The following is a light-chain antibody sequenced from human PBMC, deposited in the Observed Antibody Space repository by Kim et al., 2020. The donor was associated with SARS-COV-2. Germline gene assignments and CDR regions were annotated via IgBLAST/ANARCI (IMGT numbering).Light chain of an antibody. Sequence: NFMLTQPHSVSESPGKTVTISCTGSSGSIASNYVQWYQQRPGSAPTTVIYEDNQRPSGVPDRFSGSIDSSSNSASLTISGLKTEDEADYYCQSYDSSNWVFGGGTQRTAL. J-gene: IGLJ3*02. CDR2: EDN. V-gene: IGLV6-57*02. CDR1: SGSIASNY. CDR3: QSYDSSNWV.